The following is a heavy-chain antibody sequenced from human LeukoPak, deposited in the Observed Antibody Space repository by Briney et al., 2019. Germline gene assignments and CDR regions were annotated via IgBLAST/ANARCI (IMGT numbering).Heavy chain of an antibody. CDR1: EFTFNNYW. CDR3: ARMSTMDV. Sequence: PGGSLRLSCAASEFTFNNYWMSWVRQAPGKGLEWVATTNRDGSERYYADSVKGRFTISRDNANNSLYLQMSSLRAEDTAVYYCARMSTMDVWGQGTTVTVSS. CDR2: TNRDGSER. J-gene: IGHJ6*02. V-gene: IGHV3-7*01.